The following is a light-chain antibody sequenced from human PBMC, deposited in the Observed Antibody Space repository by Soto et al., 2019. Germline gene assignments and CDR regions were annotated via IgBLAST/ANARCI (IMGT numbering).Light chain of an antibody. V-gene: IGKV3-11*01. CDR1: QSVRNY. J-gene: IGKJ5*01. Sequence: EIVLTQSPATLSLSPGERATLSCRASQSVRNYLAGYQQKPGQAPRLLIYDASNRATGIPARFSGSGSGTDFTLTISSLEPEDFAVYYCHQRINWPPITFGQGTRLEIK. CDR2: DAS. CDR3: HQRINWPPIT.